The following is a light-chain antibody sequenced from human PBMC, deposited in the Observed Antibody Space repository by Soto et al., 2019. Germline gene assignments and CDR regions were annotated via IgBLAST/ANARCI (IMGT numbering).Light chain of an antibody. CDR3: QQYGSSSWT. J-gene: IGKJ1*01. V-gene: IGKV3-20*01. Sequence: EIVLTQSPGTLSLSPGERATLSCRASQSVSRNYLAWFRQNPGQAPRLLIYAASSRATGIPDRFSGSGSGTDFTLTISRLEPEDFAVYFCQQYGSSSWTFGQGTKVEIK. CDR2: AAS. CDR1: QSVSRNY.